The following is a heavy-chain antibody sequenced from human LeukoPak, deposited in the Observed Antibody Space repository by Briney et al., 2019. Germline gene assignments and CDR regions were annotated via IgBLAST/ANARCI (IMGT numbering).Heavy chain of an antibody. CDR3: ARLHDGYRYGADY. J-gene: IGHJ4*02. CDR2: IYYSGST. V-gene: IGHV4-59*08. Sequence: SETLSLTCTVSGGSISSYHWSWIRQPPGKGLEWIGYIYYSGSTNYNPSLKSRVTISVDTSKNQFSLKLSPVTAADTAVYYCARLHDGYRYGADYWGQGTLVTVSS. CDR1: GGSISSYH. D-gene: IGHD5-18*01.